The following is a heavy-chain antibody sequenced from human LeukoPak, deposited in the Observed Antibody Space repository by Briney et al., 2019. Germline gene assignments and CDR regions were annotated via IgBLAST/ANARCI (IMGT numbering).Heavy chain of an antibody. CDR1: GFTFSSYA. Sequence: GGSLRLSCAASGFTFSSYAMSWVRQAPGKGLEWVANIKQDGSEKYYVDSVKGRFTISRDNAKNSLYLQMNSLRAEDTAVYYCARENEAGPDYWGQGTLVTVSS. J-gene: IGHJ4*02. V-gene: IGHV3-7*01. CDR2: IKQDGSEK. CDR3: ARENEAGPDY. D-gene: IGHD6-19*01.